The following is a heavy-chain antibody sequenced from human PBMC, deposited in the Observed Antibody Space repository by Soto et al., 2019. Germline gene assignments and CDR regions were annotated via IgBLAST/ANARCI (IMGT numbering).Heavy chain of an antibody. J-gene: IGHJ5*02. CDR1: EFTFSNYW. CDR3: ARVVYRSSWGGRFDP. Sequence: EVELVESGGGSVQPGGSLRLSCAASEFTFSNYWMSWVRQAPGKGLEWVANIEQDGRETYYADSVRGRFTISGDNGNKSLFLQMNSVVFEDTAVYYCARVVYRSSWGGRFDPWGQGTLVTVSS. V-gene: IGHV3-7*05. D-gene: IGHD6-6*01. CDR2: IEQDGRET.